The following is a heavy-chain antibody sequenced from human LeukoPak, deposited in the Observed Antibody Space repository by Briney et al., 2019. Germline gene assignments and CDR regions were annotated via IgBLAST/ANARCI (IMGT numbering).Heavy chain of an antibody. V-gene: IGHV3-23*01. D-gene: IGHD3-10*01. CDR1: GFTFSSYT. CDR2: ISVSGGST. CDR3: AKSLLWFGEGFDY. J-gene: IGHJ4*02. Sequence: SGGSLRLSCAASGFTFSSYTMSWVRQAPGKGLEWVSAISVSGGSTYYADSVKGRFAISRDNSKNTLYLQMNSLRAEDTAVYYCAKSLLWFGEGFDYWGQGTLVTVSS.